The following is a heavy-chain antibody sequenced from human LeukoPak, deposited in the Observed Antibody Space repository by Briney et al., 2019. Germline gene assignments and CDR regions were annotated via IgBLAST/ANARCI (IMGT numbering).Heavy chain of an antibody. CDR2: ISAYNGNT. J-gene: IGHJ4*02. Sequence: GASVKVSCKASGYTFTSYGISWVRQAPGRGLEWMGWISAYNGNTNYAQKLQGRVTMTTDTSTSTAYMELRSLRSDDTAVYYCARVPVYDFWSGYFGYWGQGTLVTVSS. CDR3: ARVPVYDFWSGYFGY. V-gene: IGHV1-18*01. CDR1: GYTFTSYG. D-gene: IGHD3-3*01.